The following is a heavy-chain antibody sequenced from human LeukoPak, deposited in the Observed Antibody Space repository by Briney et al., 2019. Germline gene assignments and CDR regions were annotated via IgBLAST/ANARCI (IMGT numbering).Heavy chain of an antibody. CDR3: ARGWLADTTVVTPYNY. V-gene: IGHV1-69*01. D-gene: IGHD4-23*01. J-gene: IGHJ4*02. CDR1: GGTLSSYD. Sequence: ASVKVSCKASGGTLSSYDFSWVRQAPGQGLEWMGGITPMFGTSKHAQKFQGRVTITAVESLRTVYMELSSLRSEDTAVYYCARGWLADTTVVTPYNYWGQGTLVTVSS. CDR2: ITPMFGTS.